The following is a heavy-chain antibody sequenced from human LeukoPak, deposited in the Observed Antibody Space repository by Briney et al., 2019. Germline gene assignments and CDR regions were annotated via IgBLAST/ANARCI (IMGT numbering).Heavy chain of an antibody. J-gene: IGHJ4*02. CDR2: IRYDGSNK. D-gene: IGHD3-22*01. V-gene: IGHV3-30*02. Sequence: PGGSLRLSCAASGFTFSSYGMHWVRQAPGKGLEWVAFIRYDGSNKYYADSVKGRFTISRDNSKNTLYLQMNSLRAEDTAVYYCAREGDYYDSSGYFAPLDYWGQGTLVTVSS. CDR1: GFTFSSYG. CDR3: AREGDYYDSSGYFAPLDY.